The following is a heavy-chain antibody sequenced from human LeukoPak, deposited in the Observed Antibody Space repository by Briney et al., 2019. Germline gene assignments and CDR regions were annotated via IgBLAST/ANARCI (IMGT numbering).Heavy chain of an antibody. V-gene: IGHV4-39*02. CDR3: ARRLRIGAADWFDP. CDR2: LDDSGNT. Sequence: SETLSLTCSVSSGSVRSNYYSWAWIRQAPGKGLEWVGGLDDSGNTYYNPSLKSRLTMSVDTSKNHFSLNLKSVAAADTSVYYCARRLRIGAADWFDPWGQGIMVTVSS. CDR1: SGSVRSNYYS. J-gene: IGHJ5*02. D-gene: IGHD2-15*01.